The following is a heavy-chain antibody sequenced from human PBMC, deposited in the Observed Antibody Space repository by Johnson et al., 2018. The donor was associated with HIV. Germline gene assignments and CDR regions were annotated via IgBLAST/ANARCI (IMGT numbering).Heavy chain of an antibody. CDR1: GFTFSSYA. CDR3: AKGIAAAPDAFDI. D-gene: IGHD6-13*01. CDR2: ISGSGGST. J-gene: IGHJ3*02. Sequence: VQVVESGGGLVQPGGSLRLSCAASGFTFSSYAMSWVRQAPGKGLEWVSAISGSGGSTYYADSVKGRFTISRDNSKNTRYLQMNSLRAEDTAVYYCAKGIAAAPDAFDIWGQGTMVTVSS. V-gene: IGHV3-23*04.